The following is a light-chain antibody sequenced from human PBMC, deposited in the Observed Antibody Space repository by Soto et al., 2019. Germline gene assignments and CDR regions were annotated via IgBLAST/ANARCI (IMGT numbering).Light chain of an antibody. CDR2: GAF. V-gene: IGKV3-11*01. J-gene: IGKJ5*01. Sequence: EILVSQSPGTLSLSPGERATLSCRASQSVYSTYLAWYQQKPDQSPRLLIYGAFNRATGIPARFSGSGSGADFTLTISSLEPADFAVYYCQQRNIWPPVTFGQGTRLEI. CDR3: QQRNIWPPVT. CDR1: QSVYSTY.